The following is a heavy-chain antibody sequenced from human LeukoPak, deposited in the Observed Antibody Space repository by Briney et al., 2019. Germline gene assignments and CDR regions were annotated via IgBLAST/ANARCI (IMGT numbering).Heavy chain of an antibody. J-gene: IGHJ4*02. Sequence: GGSLRLSCAASGFTFSSYWMSWVRQAPGKGLEGVANIKQDGSEKYYVGSVKGRFTISRDNAKNSLYLQMNSLRAEDTAVYYCARDVLYVRVFDYWGQGTLVTVSS. CDR3: ARDVLYVRVFDY. CDR2: IKQDGSEK. V-gene: IGHV3-7*01. CDR1: GFTFSSYW. D-gene: IGHD3-16*01.